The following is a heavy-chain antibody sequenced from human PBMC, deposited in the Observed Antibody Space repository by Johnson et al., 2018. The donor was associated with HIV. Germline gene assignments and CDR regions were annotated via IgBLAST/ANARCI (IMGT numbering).Heavy chain of an antibody. CDR3: ARASLGAAPGILSAFDI. CDR2: ISYDGSNQ. D-gene: IGHD6-13*01. V-gene: IGHV3-30-3*01. Sequence: QVQLVESGGGVVQPGRSLRLSCAASGFTVSSYAIHWVRQAPGKGLQWVAVISYDGSNQYFADSVKGRFTISRDKSKNTVYLQMNSLRAEDMAVYYCARASLGAAPGILSAFDIWG. J-gene: IGHJ3*02. CDR1: GFTVSSYA.